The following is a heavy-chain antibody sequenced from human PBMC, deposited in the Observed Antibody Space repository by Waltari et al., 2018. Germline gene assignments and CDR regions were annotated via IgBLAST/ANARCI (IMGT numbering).Heavy chain of an antibody. D-gene: IGHD3-10*01. CDR3: ATAVWFGEFQAWAFDI. CDR2: SSADNGNT. V-gene: IGHV1-18*01. CDR1: GYTFTSYG. Sequence: QVQLVQSGAEVKKPGASVKVSCKASGYTFTSYGISWVRQAPGQGREWMGWSSADNGNTNDAQKLQGRVTMTTDTSTSTAYRELRSLRSDDTAVDYCATAVWFGEFQAWAFDIWGQGTMVTVSS. J-gene: IGHJ3*02.